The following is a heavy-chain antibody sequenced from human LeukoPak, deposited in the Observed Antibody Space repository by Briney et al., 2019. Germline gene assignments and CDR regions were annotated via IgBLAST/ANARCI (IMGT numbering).Heavy chain of an antibody. CDR3: ARELRRDGYNYLDY. CDR1: GGSFSGYY. D-gene: IGHD5-24*01. CDR2: IYTSDST. J-gene: IGHJ4*02. Sequence: KPSETLSLTCAVYGGSFSGYYWSWIRQPAGKGLEWIGRIYTSDSTNYNPSLKSRVTMSVDTSKNQFSLKLSSVTAADTAVYYCARELRRDGYNYLDYWGQGTLVTVSS. V-gene: IGHV4-4*07.